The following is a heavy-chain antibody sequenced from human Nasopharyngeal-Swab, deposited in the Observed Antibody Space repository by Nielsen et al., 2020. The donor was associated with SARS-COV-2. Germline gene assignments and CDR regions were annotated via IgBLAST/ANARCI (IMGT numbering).Heavy chain of an antibody. Sequence: GGSLRLSCAASGFTFSSYWMSWVRQAPGKGLEWVSNIKQDGSEKYYVDSVKGRFTISRDNAKNSLYLQMNNLRAEDTAVYYCARLGGSSWYFDYWGQGTLVTVSS. CDR3: ARLGGSSWYFDY. CDR2: IKQDGSEK. V-gene: IGHV3-7*04. D-gene: IGHD6-13*01. CDR1: GFTFSSYW. J-gene: IGHJ4*02.